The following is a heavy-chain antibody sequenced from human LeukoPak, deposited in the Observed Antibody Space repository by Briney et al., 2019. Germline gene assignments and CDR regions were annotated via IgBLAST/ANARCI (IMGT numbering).Heavy chain of an antibody. CDR1: GYTFTGYY. Sequence: ASVNVSCKASGYTFTGYYMHWVRQAPGQGLEWMGWINPNSGGTNYAQKFQGRVTMTRDTSISTAYMELSRLRSDDTAVYYCARSRRGGSYYFDYWGQGTLVTVSS. D-gene: IGHD2-15*01. V-gene: IGHV1-2*02. J-gene: IGHJ4*02. CDR3: ARSRRGGSYYFDY. CDR2: INPNSGGT.